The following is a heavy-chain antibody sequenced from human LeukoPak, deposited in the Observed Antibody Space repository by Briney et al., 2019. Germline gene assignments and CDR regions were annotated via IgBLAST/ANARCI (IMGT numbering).Heavy chain of an antibody. CDR2: IYHSGST. J-gene: IGHJ4*02. V-gene: IGHV4-38-2*02. D-gene: IGHD6-6*01. CDR3: AVKQLPFGRAVGNDY. CDR1: GYSITSGYF. Sequence: SETLSLTCTVSGYSITSGYFWGWIRQPPGKGLEWIGSIYHSGSTYYNPSLKSRITISVDTSKNQFPLKLSSVTAADTAVYYCAVKQLPFGRAVGNDYWGQGTLVTVSS.